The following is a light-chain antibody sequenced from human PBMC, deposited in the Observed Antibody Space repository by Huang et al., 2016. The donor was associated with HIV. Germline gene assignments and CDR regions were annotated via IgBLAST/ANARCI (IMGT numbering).Light chain of an antibody. Sequence: DAVMTQSPLSLPVPPGEPASISCRSSQSLRHRNGLTHLDWYLQKPGQSPQLLIHLGSSRASGVPDRFSGGGAGTDFSLNISRVEAEDAGIYYCMEALQAPYTFGQGTKLEI. CDR2: LGS. CDR1: QSLRHRNGLTH. CDR3: MEALQAPYT. V-gene: IGKV2-28*01. J-gene: IGKJ2*01.